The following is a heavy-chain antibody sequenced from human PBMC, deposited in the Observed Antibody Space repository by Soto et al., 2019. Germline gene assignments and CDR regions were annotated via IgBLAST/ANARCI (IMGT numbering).Heavy chain of an antibody. D-gene: IGHD2-15*01. CDR3: VRGQRGGFDL. CDR1: GFTFSSYS. J-gene: IGHJ3*01. Sequence: PGGSLRLSCAASGFTFSSYSMNWVRQVPGKGLLWVSHIQNDASLTTYADSVKGRFIISRDNAKNTLYLQMNGLRVEDTAVYFCVRGQRGGFDLWGQGTMVTVSS. CDR2: IQNDASLT. V-gene: IGHV3-74*01.